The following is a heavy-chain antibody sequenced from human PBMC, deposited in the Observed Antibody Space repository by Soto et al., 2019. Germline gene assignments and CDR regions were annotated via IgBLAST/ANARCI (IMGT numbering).Heavy chain of an antibody. J-gene: IGHJ6*02. V-gene: IGHV3-23*01. CDR3: AKDLLSDCSGGSCYSTYYYYGMDV. D-gene: IGHD2-15*01. CDR2: ISGGGGST. CDR1: GFTFSSYA. Sequence: GGSLRLSCAASGFTFSSYAMIWVRQAPGKGLEWGSAISGGGGSTYYADSVKGRFTISRANYKNTLYLQMNSLRAEDTAVYYCAKDLLSDCSGGSCYSTYYYYGMDVWGQGTTVTVSS.